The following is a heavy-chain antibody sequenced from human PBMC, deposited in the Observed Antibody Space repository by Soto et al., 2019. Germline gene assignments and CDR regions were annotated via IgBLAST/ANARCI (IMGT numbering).Heavy chain of an antibody. D-gene: IGHD2-15*01. CDR2: ISYDGNNK. CDR1: GFTFSNYA. CDR3: ARAGCDGGTCYTLVGLRYGMDV. Sequence: QVKLVESGGGVVQHGRSRRLSCAASGFTFSNYAMYWVRQAPVKGLEWVAVISYDGNNKYYADSVKGRFTISRDNSTITLYLQIHSLRAEDTAVYYCARAGCDGGTCYTLVGLRYGMDVWGQGTTVTLSS. V-gene: IGHV3-30*14. J-gene: IGHJ6*02.